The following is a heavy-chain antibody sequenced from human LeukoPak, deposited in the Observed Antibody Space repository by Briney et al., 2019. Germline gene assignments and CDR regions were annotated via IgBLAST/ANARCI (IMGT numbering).Heavy chain of an antibody. CDR2: IYSGGST. CDR1: GFTVSSNY. CDR3: AKTLYDSSGYYSVQHFDY. J-gene: IGHJ4*02. D-gene: IGHD3-22*01. Sequence: GGSLRLSCAASGFTVSSNYMSWVRQAPGKGLEWVSVIYSGGSTYYADSVKGRFTISRDNSKYTLYLQMNSPRAEDTAVYYCAKTLYDSSGYYSVQHFDYWGQGTLVTVSS. V-gene: IGHV3-53*01.